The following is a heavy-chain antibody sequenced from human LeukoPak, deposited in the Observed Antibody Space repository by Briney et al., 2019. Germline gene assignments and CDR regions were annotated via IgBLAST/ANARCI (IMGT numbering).Heavy chain of an antibody. Sequence: SETLSLTCTVSGGSISSGGYYWSWIRQHPGKGLEWIGYIYYSGSTYYNPSLKSRVTISVDTSKNQFSLKLSSVTAADTAVYYCARARCSGGSCYRWFDPWGQGTLVTVSS. D-gene: IGHD2-15*01. J-gene: IGHJ5*02. CDR2: IYYSGST. V-gene: IGHV4-31*03. CDR1: GGSISSGGYY. CDR3: ARARCSGGSCYRWFDP.